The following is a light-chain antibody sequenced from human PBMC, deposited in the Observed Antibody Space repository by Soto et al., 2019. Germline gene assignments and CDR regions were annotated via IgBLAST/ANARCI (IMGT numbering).Light chain of an antibody. CDR3: QQTYSSLWT. J-gene: IGKJ1*01. Sequence: DIQMTQSPSSLSASVGDRVTITCRASQSITNLLNWYQHKPGQAPKLLIYGTSSLLTGVPSRFSGSGSGTDFILTISGLQLEDFATYYCQQTYSSLWTFGQGTTVENK. V-gene: IGKV1-39*01. CDR2: GTS. CDR1: QSITNL.